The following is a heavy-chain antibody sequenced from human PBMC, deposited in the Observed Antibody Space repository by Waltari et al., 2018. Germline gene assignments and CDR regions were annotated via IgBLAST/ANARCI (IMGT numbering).Heavy chain of an antibody. CDR1: GGSISSSSYY. CDR2: IYYSGST. V-gene: IGHV4-39*07. J-gene: IGHJ4*02. Sequence: QLQLQESGPGLVKPSETLSLACTVSGGSISSSSYYWAWIRPHPGTGLTWIGSIYYSGSTYYNPSLKSRVAISVDTSKNQFSLKLSSVTAADTAVYYCARAPSRIAAAGTGYFDYWGQGTLVTVSS. D-gene: IGHD6-13*01. CDR3: ARAPSRIAAAGTGYFDY.